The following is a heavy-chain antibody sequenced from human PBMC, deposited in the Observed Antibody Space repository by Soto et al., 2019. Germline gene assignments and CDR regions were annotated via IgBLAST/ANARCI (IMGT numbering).Heavy chain of an antibody. J-gene: IGHJ4*02. V-gene: IGHV3-15*07. Sequence: KGLEWVGRIKSKTTGGTTDYAAPVKGRFKISRHDSKNTLYLQMNSLKTEDTAIYYRTTSSSGCQQYFLAFWGKGT. D-gene: IGHD6-13*01. CDR2: IKSKTTGGTT. CDR3: TTSSSGCQQYFLAF.